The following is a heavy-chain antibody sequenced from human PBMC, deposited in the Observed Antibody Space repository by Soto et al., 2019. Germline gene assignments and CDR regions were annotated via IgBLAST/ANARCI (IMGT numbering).Heavy chain of an antibody. Sequence: SQTLSLTCVISGDSVSSNLASWSWIRQSPSRGLEWLGRTYYRSKWYSYYAQSVKSRITINPDTSKNQFSLHLSSVTPEDTAVYYCARKTVHNCISTSCPPTDYGMDVWGQGTTVTVSS. CDR3: ARKTVHNCISTSCPPTDYGMDV. V-gene: IGHV6-1*01. D-gene: IGHD2-2*01. CDR2: TYYRSKWYS. CDR1: GDSVSSNLAS. J-gene: IGHJ6*02.